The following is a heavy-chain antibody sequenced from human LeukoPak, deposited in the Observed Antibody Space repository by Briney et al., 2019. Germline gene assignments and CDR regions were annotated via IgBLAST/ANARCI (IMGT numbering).Heavy chain of an antibody. V-gene: IGHV4-59*12. CDR1: GGSISSYY. CDR2: IYYSGST. J-gene: IGHJ6*02. D-gene: IGHD2-2*01. CDR3: ASNIVVVPAAISPSMDV. Sequence: SETLSLTCTVSGGSISSYYWSWIRQPPGKGLEWIGYIYYSGSTNYNPSLKSRVTISVDTSKNQFSLKLSSVTAADTAVYYCASNIVVVPAAISPSMDVWGQGTTVTVS.